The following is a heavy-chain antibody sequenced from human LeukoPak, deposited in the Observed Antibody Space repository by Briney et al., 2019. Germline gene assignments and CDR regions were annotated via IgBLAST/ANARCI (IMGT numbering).Heavy chain of an antibody. J-gene: IGHJ4*02. D-gene: IGHD1-1*01. V-gene: IGHV1-2*02. Sequence: EASVKVSCTASGYTFTGYYMHWVRQAPGQGLEWMGWINPNSGGTNYAQKFQGRVTMTTDTSTSTAYMELRSLRSDDTAVYYCATHDWNFLKVGDYWGQGTLVTVSS. CDR2: INPNSGGT. CDR1: GYTFTGYY. CDR3: ATHDWNFLKVGDY.